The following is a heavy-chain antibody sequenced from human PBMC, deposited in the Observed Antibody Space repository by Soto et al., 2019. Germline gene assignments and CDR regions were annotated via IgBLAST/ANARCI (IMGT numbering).Heavy chain of an antibody. D-gene: IGHD2-2*01. V-gene: IGHV1-69*13. CDR1: GGTFSSYA. Sequence: SVKVSCKASGGTFSSYAISWVLQAPGQGLEWMGGIIPIFGTANYAQKFQGRVTITADESTSTAYMELSSLRSEDTAVYYCASGADIVVVPAASQYYYYGMDVWGQGTTVTVSS. CDR2: IIPIFGTA. CDR3: ASGADIVVVPAASQYYYYGMDV. J-gene: IGHJ6*02.